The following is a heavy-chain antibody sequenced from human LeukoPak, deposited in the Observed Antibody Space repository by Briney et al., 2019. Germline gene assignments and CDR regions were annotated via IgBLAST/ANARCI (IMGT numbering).Heavy chain of an antibody. Sequence: GASVKVSCKASGYTFTNYDINWVREATGQGLEWMGWMNPNSGNTGYAQKFQGRVTMTRNTSISTAYMELSSLRSEDTAVYYSARGLSGSYYLIYSYYYYMDVWGKGTTVTVSS. V-gene: IGHV1-8*01. J-gene: IGHJ6*03. CDR1: GYTFTNYD. CDR2: MNPNSGNT. D-gene: IGHD1-26*01. CDR3: ARGLSGSYYLIYSYYYYMDV.